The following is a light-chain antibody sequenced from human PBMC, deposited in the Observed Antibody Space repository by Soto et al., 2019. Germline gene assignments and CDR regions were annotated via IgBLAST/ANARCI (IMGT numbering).Light chain of an antibody. CDR1: QSVSSSY. V-gene: IGKV3-20*01. CDR2: GAS. CDR3: QHPRTS. J-gene: IGKJ4*01. Sequence: EIVLTQSPGTLSLSPGERATLSCRASQSVSSSYLAWYQQKPGQAPRLLIYGASSRATGIPDRFGRSGSGTDFTLTITRVEPEVCAVYYCQHPRTSFGGGTKVEIK.